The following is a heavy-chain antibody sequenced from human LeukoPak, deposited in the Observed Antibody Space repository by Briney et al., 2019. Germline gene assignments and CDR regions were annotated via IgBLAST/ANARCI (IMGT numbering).Heavy chain of an antibody. J-gene: IGHJ5*02. D-gene: IGHD2-2*01. CDR2: INPNSGGT. CDR3: ARVGCSSTSCYPDNWFDP. Sequence: ASVKVSCKASGYTFTGYYMHWVRQAPGQGLEWMGWINPNSGGTNYAQKFQGRVTMTRDTSISTAYMELSRLRSDDTAVYYCARVGCSSTSCYPDNWFDPWGQGTLVTVSS. CDR1: GYTFTGYY. V-gene: IGHV1-2*02.